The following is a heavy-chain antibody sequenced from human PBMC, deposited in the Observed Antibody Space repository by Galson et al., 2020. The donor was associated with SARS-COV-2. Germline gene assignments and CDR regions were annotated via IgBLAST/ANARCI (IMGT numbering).Heavy chain of an antibody. J-gene: IGHJ6*03. CDR2: ISYDGSNK. Sequence: GGSLRLSCAASGFTFSSYAMHWVRQAPGKGLEWVAVISYDGSNKYYADSVKGRFTISRDNSKNTLYLQMNSLRAEDTAVYYCARESEDIAAAGTEHYYYYYMDVWGKGTTVTVSS. CDR3: ARESEDIAAAGTEHYYYYYMDV. V-gene: IGHV3-30*01. CDR1: GFTFSSYA. D-gene: IGHD6-13*01.